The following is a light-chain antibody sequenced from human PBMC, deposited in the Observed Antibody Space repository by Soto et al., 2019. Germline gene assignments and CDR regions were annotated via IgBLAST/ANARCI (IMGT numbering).Light chain of an antibody. CDR3: QQCNNWPQWT. V-gene: IGKV3-11*01. J-gene: IGKJ1*01. CDR1: QSVSSY. Sequence: EIVLTQSPATLSLSPGERATLSCRASQSVSSYLAWYQQKPGQAPRLLIYDASNRATGIPARFSGSGSGTDFTLTISRLEPEDFAVYYCQQCNNWPQWTFGQGTKGDIK. CDR2: DAS.